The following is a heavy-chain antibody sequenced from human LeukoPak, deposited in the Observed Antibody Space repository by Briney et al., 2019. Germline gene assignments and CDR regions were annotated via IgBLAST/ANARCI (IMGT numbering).Heavy chain of an antibody. J-gene: IGHJ4*02. D-gene: IGHD3-3*01. Sequence: GGSLRLSCAASGFTFSSYAMSWVRQAPGKGLEWVSAISGSGGSTYYADSVKGRFTISRDNSKNTLYLQMNSLRAEDTAVYYCATLGEQYYDFWSGLFPNDYWGQGTLVTVSS. CDR1: GFTFSSYA. V-gene: IGHV3-23*01. CDR3: ATLGEQYYDFWSGLFPNDY. CDR2: ISGSGGST.